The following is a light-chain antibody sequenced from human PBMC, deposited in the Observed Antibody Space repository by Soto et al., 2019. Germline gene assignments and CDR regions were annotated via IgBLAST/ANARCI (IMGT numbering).Light chain of an antibody. V-gene: IGKV3-20*01. Sequence: EIVLTQSPATLSLSPGERVSLSCGASQWFSGKNLAWYQQKPGQPPRLLIYSSSVRASGVPDRFRGSGSGTDFTLTITRLEPEDFAVYYCQQYGTWITFGQGTRLEIK. J-gene: IGKJ5*01. CDR3: QQYGTWIT. CDR2: SSS. CDR1: QWFSGKN.